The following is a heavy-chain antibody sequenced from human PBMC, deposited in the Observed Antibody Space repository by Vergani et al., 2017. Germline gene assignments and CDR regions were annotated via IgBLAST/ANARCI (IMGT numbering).Heavy chain of an antibody. V-gene: IGHV3-23*01. CDR3: ARENSSGCFQH. Sequence: EVQVLESGGGLVQPGGSLRLSCAASGFTFSSFAMSWVRQAPGKGLEWVSAISGSGGSTYYADSVKGWFTISRDNSKNTLYLQMNSLRADDTAVYYCARENSSGCFQHWGQGTLVTVSS. CDR1: GFTFSSFA. CDR2: ISGSGGST. D-gene: IGHD6-19*01. J-gene: IGHJ1*01.